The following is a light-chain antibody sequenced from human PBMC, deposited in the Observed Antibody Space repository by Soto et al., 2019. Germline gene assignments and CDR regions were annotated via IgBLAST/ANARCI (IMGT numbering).Light chain of an antibody. J-gene: IGKJ1*01. CDR3: QQYNTYSWT. CDR2: DAS. Sequence: DIQMTQSPSTLSASVGERVTISCRANQSISNLLAWYQQKPGKAPKLLIYDASTLESGVPSRFRGSGSGTEFTLTISTLQPDDFATYYCQQYNTYSWTFGQGTKVDIK. CDR1: QSISNL. V-gene: IGKV1-5*01.